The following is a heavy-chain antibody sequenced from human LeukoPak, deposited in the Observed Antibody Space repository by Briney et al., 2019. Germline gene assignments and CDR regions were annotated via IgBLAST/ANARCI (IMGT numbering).Heavy chain of an antibody. CDR1: GSTFSSYA. Sequence: GGSLRLSCAASGSTFSSYAMSWVRQAPGKGLVWVSAISGIGGTTYNADSVKGRFTISRDNSKNTLYLQMSSLRAEDTAVYYCARARGAGLDFDYWGQGTLVTVSS. J-gene: IGHJ4*02. CDR2: ISGIGGTT. CDR3: ARARGAGLDFDY. V-gene: IGHV3-23*01. D-gene: IGHD6-19*01.